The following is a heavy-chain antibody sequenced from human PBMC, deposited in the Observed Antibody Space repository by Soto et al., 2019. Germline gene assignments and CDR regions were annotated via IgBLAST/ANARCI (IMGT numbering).Heavy chain of an antibody. V-gene: IGHV1-2*02. Sequence: GASVKVSCKASGYTFTGYYMHWVRQAPGQGLEWMGWINPNSGGTNYAQKFQGRVTMTRDTSISTAYMELSRLRSDDTAVYYCARAPNPYSSSSGWFDPWRQGTLVTVSS. D-gene: IGHD6-6*01. J-gene: IGHJ5*02. CDR2: INPNSGGT. CDR1: GYTFTGYY. CDR3: ARAPNPYSSSSGWFDP.